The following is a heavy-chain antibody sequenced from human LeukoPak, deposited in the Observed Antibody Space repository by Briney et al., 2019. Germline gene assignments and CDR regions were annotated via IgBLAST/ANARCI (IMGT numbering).Heavy chain of an antibody. CDR3: ARDLNGDYAFDY. CDR2: ISSSSSYI. CDR1: GFTFSSYS. V-gene: IGHV3-21*01. Sequence: GGSLRLSCAASGFTFSSYSMNWVRQAPGKGLEWVSSISSSSSYIYYADSVKGRFTISRDNAKNSLYLKMNSLRAEDTAVYYCARDLNGDYAFDYWGQGTLVTVSS. D-gene: IGHD4-17*01. J-gene: IGHJ4*02.